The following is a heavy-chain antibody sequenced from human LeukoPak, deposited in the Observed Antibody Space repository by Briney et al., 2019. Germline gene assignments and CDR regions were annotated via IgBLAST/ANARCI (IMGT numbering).Heavy chain of an antibody. J-gene: IGHJ5*02. D-gene: IGHD6-6*01. CDR1: GVSISIYY. CDR2: IYNSEST. V-gene: IGHV4-59*01. Sequence: SETLSLTCTVSGVSISIYYWSWIRQPPGKGLEWIGYIYNSESTYYNPSLKSRVTISLDTSKSQFSLRLNSVTAADTAVYYCARVKGSNWFDPWGQGTLVTVSS. CDR3: ARVKGSNWFDP.